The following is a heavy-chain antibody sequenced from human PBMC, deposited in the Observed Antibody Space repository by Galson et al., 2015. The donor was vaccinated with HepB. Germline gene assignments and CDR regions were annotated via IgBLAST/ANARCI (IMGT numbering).Heavy chain of an antibody. D-gene: IGHD6-19*01. CDR1: GYSFTSYW. Sequence: QSGAEVKKPGESLKISCKGSGYSFTSYWIGWVRQMPGKGLEWMGIIYPGDSDTRYSPSFQGQVTISADKSISTAYLQWSSLKASDTAMYYCARQGHSSGWYEYNWFDPWGQGTLVTVSS. CDR3: ARQGHSSGWYEYNWFDP. J-gene: IGHJ5*02. V-gene: IGHV5-51*01. CDR2: IYPGDSDT.